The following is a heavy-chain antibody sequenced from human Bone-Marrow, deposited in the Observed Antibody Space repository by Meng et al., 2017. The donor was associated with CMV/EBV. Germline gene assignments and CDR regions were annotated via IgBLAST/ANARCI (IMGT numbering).Heavy chain of an antibody. V-gene: IGHV5-51*01. CDR2: IYPGDSDT. D-gene: IGHD6-6*01. J-gene: IGHJ3*02. Sequence: KVSCKGSGYSFTSYWIGWVRQMPGKGLEWMGIIYPGDSDTRYSPSFQGQVTISADKSISTAYLQWSSLKASDTAMYYCARLESIAARQSAWDYDIWGQGTMVTVSS. CDR1: GYSFTSYW. CDR3: ARLESIAARQSAWDYDI.